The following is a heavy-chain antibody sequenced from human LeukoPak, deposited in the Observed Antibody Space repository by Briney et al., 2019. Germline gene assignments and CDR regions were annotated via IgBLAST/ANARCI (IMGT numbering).Heavy chain of an antibody. CDR1: GFTFSSYS. J-gene: IGHJ4*02. V-gene: IGHV3-21*04. CDR2: ISSSSSYI. CDR3: AKKDGIAAADPFDY. D-gene: IGHD6-13*01. Sequence: PGGSLRLSCAASGFTFSSYSMNWVRQAPGKGLEWVSSISSSSSYIYYADSVKGRFTISRDNSKNTLYLQMNSLRAEDTAVYYCAKKDGIAAADPFDYWGQGTLVTVSS.